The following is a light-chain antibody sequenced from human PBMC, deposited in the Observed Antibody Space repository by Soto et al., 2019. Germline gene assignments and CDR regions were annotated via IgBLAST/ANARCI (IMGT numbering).Light chain of an antibody. CDR1: SSNIGSNS. J-gene: IGLJ3*02. V-gene: IGLV1-44*01. CDR2: NNN. Sequence: QSVLTQPPSASGTPGQRVTISCSGSSSNIGSNSVNWYQQFPGTAPKLLIYNNNQRPSGVPDRFSGSKFGTSVSLAISGLQSEEEADYYCAAWDDSLNGVVFGGGTKLTVL. CDR3: AAWDDSLNGVV.